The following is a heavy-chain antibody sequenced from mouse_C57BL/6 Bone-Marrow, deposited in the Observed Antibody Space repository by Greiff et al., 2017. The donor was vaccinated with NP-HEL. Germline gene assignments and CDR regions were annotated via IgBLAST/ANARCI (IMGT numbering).Heavy chain of an antibody. CDR2: IYPRSGNT. V-gene: IGHV1-81*01. D-gene: IGHD1-1*01. Sequence: QVQLQQSGAELARPGASVKLSCKASGYTFTSYGISWVKQRTGQGLEWIGEIYPRSGNTYYNEKFKGKATLTAAKSSSTAYMELRSLTSEDSAVYFCANINPYWYFDVWGTGTTVTVSS. J-gene: IGHJ1*03. CDR1: GYTFTSYG. CDR3: ANINPYWYFDV.